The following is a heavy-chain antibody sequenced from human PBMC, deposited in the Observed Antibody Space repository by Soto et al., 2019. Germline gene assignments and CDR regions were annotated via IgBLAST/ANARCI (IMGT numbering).Heavy chain of an antibody. CDR3: ARALSRAHFDY. V-gene: IGHV1-69*02. CDR2: IIPILGIA. Sequence: QVQLVQSGAEVKKPGSSVKVSCKASGGTFSSYTISWVRQAPGQGLEWMGRIIPILGIANYAQKFQGRVTITADKSTSTADMELSSLRSEDTAVYYCARALSRAHFDYWGQGTLVTVSS. J-gene: IGHJ4*02. CDR1: GGTFSSYT.